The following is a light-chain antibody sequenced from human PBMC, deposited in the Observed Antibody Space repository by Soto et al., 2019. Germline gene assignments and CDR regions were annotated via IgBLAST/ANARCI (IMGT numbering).Light chain of an antibody. CDR1: SSDVGGYDY. V-gene: IGLV2-11*01. J-gene: IGLJ1*01. Sequence: QSVLTQPRSVSGSPGQSVTISCTGTSSDVGGYDYVSWYQQHPGKAPKLMISDVTKRPSGAPDRFSGSKSGNTASLTISGLQAEDEADYYCCSYAGYYTHYVFGTGTKLTVL. CDR3: CSYAGYYTHYV. CDR2: DVT.